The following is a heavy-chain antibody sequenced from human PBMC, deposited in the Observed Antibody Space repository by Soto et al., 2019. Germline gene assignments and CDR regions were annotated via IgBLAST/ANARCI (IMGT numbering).Heavy chain of an antibody. J-gene: IGHJ4*02. Sequence: EVQLVESGGGLVQPGGSLRLSCVASGFTFSTDSMNWVRQAPGKGLEWVAHISTSGATRYYADSVKGRFTSSRDNAKASLYLQMASLSNGDTAVYYCARFFGSGFDYWGQGTLGTVSS. V-gene: IGHV3-48*02. D-gene: IGHD6-19*01. CDR1: GFTFSTDS. CDR3: ARFFGSGFDY. CDR2: ISTSGATR.